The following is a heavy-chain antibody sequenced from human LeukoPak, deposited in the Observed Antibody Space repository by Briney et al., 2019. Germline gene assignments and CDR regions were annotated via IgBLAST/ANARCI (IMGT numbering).Heavy chain of an antibody. V-gene: IGHV3-11*01. D-gene: IGHD1-20*01. CDR3: ARAAYNWN. CDR1: GFTIRDYV. CDR2: IDPSGTAL. Sequence: PGGSLRLSCAASGFTIRDYVMSWVRQAPGKGLEWVSYIDPSGTALYYADSVKGRFTGSRDNGKNSLSLQLRSLRAEDTALYYCARAAYNWNWGQGTLVTVSS. J-gene: IGHJ4*02.